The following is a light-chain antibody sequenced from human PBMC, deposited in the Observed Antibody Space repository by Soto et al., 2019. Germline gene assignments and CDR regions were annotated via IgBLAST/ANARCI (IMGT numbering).Light chain of an antibody. Sequence: QSVLTQPASVSGSPGQSITISCTGTSSDIGAYNHVSWYQHHPGKAPKVIIYGVTNRPSGVSNRFSGSKSGNTASLTISGLQPEDEADYYCKSHTTLRTYVLGTGTKVTVL. CDR3: KSHTTLRTYV. CDR2: GVT. CDR1: SSDIGAYNH. J-gene: IGLJ1*01. V-gene: IGLV2-14*01.